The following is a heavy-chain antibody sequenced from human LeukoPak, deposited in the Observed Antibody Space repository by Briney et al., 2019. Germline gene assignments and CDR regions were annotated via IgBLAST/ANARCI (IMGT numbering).Heavy chain of an antibody. J-gene: IGHJ4*02. CDR1: GFTFSAYA. CDR3: AKDPGKYGSSVDY. CDR2: ISYDGSNK. D-gene: IGHD6-13*01. V-gene: IGHV3-30-3*01. Sequence: GGSLRLSCAASGFTFSAYAMHWVRQAPGKGLEWVAVISYDGSNKHYADSVKGRFTISRDNSKNTLYLQMDSLRAEDTAVYYCAKDPGKYGSSVDYWGQGTLVTVSS.